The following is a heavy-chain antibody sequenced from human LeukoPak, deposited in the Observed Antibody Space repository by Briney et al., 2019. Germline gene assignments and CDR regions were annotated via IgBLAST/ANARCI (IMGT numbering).Heavy chain of an antibody. CDR3: ARAPARTRGDFVGY. J-gene: IGHJ4*02. CDR2: INHSGST. CDR1: GGSFSGYY. V-gene: IGHV4-34*01. D-gene: IGHD6-6*01. Sequence: SETLSLTCGVYGGSFSGYYYSWIRQPPGKGLEWIGEINHSGSTNYNPSLKSRVTISVDTSKNQFSLKLSSVTAADTAVYYCARAPARTRGDFVGYWGQGTLVTVSS.